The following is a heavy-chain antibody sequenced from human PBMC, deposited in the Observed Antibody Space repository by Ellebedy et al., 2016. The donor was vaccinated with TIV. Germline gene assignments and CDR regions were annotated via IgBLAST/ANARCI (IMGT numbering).Heavy chain of an antibody. CDR1: GFTFSSNA. CDR3: AKDFGSTWYGAFDI. J-gene: IGHJ3*02. V-gene: IGHV3-23*01. CDR2: ISGSGAST. Sequence: PGGSLRLSCVTAGFTFSSNALSWVRQAPGKGLEWVSLISGSGASTYYADSVKGRFTISRDNSKNTLYLQMNNLRGADTAVYYCAKDFGSTWYGAFDIWGQGTMVTVSS. D-gene: IGHD6-13*01.